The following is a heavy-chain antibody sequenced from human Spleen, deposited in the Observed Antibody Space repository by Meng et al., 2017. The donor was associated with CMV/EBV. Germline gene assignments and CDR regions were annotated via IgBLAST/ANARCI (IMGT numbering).Heavy chain of an antibody. V-gene: IGHV4-34*01. CDR1: GGSFSGCF. CDR2: INYGGST. CDR3: ARGAVTTHRYYYYGMDV. Sequence: SQTLSLTCAVYGGSFSGCFWSWVRQPPGKGLDWIGEINYGGSTNYDPSLKSRLTMSVDTSKNQFSLRLSSVTAADTAMYYCARGAVTTHRYYYYGMDVWGQGTTVTVSS. J-gene: IGHJ6*02. D-gene: IGHD4-17*01.